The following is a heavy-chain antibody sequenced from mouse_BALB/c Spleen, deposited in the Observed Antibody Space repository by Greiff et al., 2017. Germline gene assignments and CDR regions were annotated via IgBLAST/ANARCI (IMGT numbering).Heavy chain of an antibody. J-gene: IGHJ1*01. CDR3: AIVLDGYYWYFDV. CDR2: ISSGGST. Sequence: EVKVVESGGGLVKPGGSLKLSCAASGFTFSSYAMSWVRQTPEKRLEWVASISSGGSTYYPDSVKGRFTISRDNARNILYLQMSSLRSEDTAMYYCAIVLDGYYWYFDVWGAGTTVTVSS. D-gene: IGHD2-3*01. V-gene: IGHV5-6-5*01. CDR1: GFTFSSYA.